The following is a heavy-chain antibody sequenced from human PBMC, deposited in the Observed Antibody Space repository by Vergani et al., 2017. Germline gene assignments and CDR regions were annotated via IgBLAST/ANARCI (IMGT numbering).Heavy chain of an antibody. V-gene: IGHV3-30*03. CDR1: GFTSSYYG. J-gene: IGHJ1*01. CDR2: ISYDGTQK. D-gene: IGHD1-1*01. Sequence: QVHLVESGGGVVQPGRSLRLSCVVSGFTSSYYGMHWVRQAPGKGLEWVAVISYDGTQKYYADSVTGRVTISRDNSKSTLYLQMNSLRTEDTAVYYCATKSCGTPGCQIGYFREWGQGTLVTVSS. CDR3: ATKSCGTPGCQIGYFRE.